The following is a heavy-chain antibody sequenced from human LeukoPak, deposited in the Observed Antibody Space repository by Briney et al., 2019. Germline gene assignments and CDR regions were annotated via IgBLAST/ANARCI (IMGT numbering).Heavy chain of an antibody. D-gene: IGHD7-27*01. V-gene: IGHV3-30-3*01. CDR3: ARDPTGDASRYFDY. J-gene: IGHJ4*02. CDR2: ISYDGSNK. CDR1: GFTFSSYA. Sequence: GGSLRLSCAASGFTFSSYAMHWVRQAPGKGLEWVAVISYDGSNKYYADSVKGRFTISRDNSKNTLYLQMNSLRAEDTAVYYCARDPTGDASRYFDYWGQGTLVTVSS.